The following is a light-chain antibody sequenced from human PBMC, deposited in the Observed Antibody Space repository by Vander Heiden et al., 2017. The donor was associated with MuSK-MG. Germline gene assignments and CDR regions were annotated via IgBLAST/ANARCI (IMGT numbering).Light chain of an antibody. CDR3: QAHDSSLSGWV. CDR2: VNT. V-gene: IGLV1-40*01. CDR1: SSNIGAGYD. Sequence: QSVLTQPPSVSGAPGQRVTISCPGSSSNIGAGYDVHWYQQLPGTAPKLLSYVNTNRPSGVPGRFSGSKSGTSASLAITGLQAEDEADYYCQAHDSSLSGWVFGGGTKLTVL. J-gene: IGLJ3*02.